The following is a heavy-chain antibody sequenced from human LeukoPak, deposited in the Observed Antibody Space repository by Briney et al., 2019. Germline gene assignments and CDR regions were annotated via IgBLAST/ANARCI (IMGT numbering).Heavy chain of an antibody. CDR3: AKDQCTNGVCHTFDY. Sequence: GESLRLSCAASGFTFSSYAMSWVRQAPGKGLEWVSAISGSGGSTYYADSVKGRFTISRDNSKNTLYLQMNSLRAEDTAVYYCAKDQCTNGVCHTFDYWGQGTLVTVSS. CDR1: GFTFSSYA. J-gene: IGHJ4*02. CDR2: ISGSGGST. V-gene: IGHV3-23*01. D-gene: IGHD2-8*01.